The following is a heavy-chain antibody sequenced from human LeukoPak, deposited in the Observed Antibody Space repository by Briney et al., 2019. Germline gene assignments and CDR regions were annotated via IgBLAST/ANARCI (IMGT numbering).Heavy chain of an antibody. CDR2: IRYDGSNK. D-gene: IGHD2-15*01. CDR1: RFTFSSYS. J-gene: IGHJ6*03. Sequence: GGSLRLSCAASRFTFSSYSRHWVRQAPGKGLEWVAFIRYDGSNKYYADSVKGRFTISRDNSKNTLYMQMNSLRAEDTAVYYCYCSGGSCYSDYYYYYMDVWGKGTTVTISS. V-gene: IGHV3-30*02. CDR3: YCSGGSCYSDYYYYYMDV.